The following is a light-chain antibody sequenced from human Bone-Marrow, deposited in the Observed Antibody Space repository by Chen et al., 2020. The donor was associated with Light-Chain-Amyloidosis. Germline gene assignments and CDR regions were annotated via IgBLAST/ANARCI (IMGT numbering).Light chain of an antibody. J-gene: IGLJ3*02. Sequence: SYVLTQPSSVSVAPGQTAPMACGGNNIGSTSVHWYQQTPGQAPLLVVYDDSDRPPGIPERLSGSNSGNTATLTISRVEAGDEADYYCQVWDRSSDRPVFGGGTKLTVL. CDR2: DDS. CDR3: QVWDRSSDRPV. V-gene: IGLV3-21*02. CDR1: NIGSTS.